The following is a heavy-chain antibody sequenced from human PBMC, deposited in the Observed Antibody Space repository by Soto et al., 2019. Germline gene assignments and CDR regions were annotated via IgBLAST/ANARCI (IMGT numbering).Heavy chain of an antibody. V-gene: IGHV1-3*01. D-gene: IGHD6-19*01. CDR3: ARKQWLYWFDY. Sequence: ASVKVSCKASGYTISSYAMHWVRQAPGQRLEWMGWINAGYGNTKSSQKFQDRVTISRDTSASTAYMELTSLRSEDTAVYYCARKQWLYWFDYWGQGTLVTVSS. J-gene: IGHJ4*02. CDR2: INAGYGNT. CDR1: GYTISSYA.